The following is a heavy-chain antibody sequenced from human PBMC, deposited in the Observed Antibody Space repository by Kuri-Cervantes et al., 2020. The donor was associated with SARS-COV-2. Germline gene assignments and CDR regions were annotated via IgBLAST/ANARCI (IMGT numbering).Heavy chain of an antibody. Sequence: SETLSLTCTVSGGSISSYYWSWIRQPPGKGLEWIGYIYYSGSTNYIPSLKSRVTISVDTSKNQFSLELSSVTAADTAVYYCARGTNIAAAGTLDYWGQGTLVTVSS. CDR2: IYYSGST. J-gene: IGHJ4*02. V-gene: IGHV4-59*01. D-gene: IGHD6-13*01. CDR1: GGSISSYY. CDR3: ARGTNIAAAGTLDY.